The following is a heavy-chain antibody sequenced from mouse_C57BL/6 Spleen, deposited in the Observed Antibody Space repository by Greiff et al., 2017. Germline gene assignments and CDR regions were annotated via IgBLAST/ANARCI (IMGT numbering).Heavy chain of an antibody. CDR2: IDPSDSYT. Sequence: VQLQQPGAELVMPGASVKLSCKASGYTFTSYWMHWVKQRPGQGLEWIGEIDPSDSYTNYNQKFKGKSTLTVDKSSSTAYMQLSSLTSEDSAVYYWARRYCNYSYWYFDVWGTGTTVTVSS. J-gene: IGHJ1*03. CDR1: GYTFTSYW. V-gene: IGHV1-69*01. CDR3: ARRYCNYSYWYFDV. D-gene: IGHD2-10*02.